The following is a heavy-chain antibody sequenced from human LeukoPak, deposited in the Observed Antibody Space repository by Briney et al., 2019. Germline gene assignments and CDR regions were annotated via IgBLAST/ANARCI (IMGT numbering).Heavy chain of an antibody. CDR2: ISGSGDNT. Sequence: PGGSLRLSCAASGFTFSSYAMSWVRQAPRKGLEWVSGISGSGDNTYYADSVKGRFTISRDNSKNTLYVQVNSLGTEDTAAYYCAKRSYYDSSGSFYFDYWGQGTLVTGSS. CDR3: AKRSYYDSSGSFYFDY. CDR1: GFTFSSYA. J-gene: IGHJ4*02. D-gene: IGHD3-22*01. V-gene: IGHV3-23*01.